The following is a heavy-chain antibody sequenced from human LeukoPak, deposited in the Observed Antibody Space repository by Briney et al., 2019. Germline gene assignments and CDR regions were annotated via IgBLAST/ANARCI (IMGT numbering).Heavy chain of an antibody. CDR1: GFTFSSYA. J-gene: IGHJ6*03. V-gene: IGHV3-23*01. Sequence: GGSLRLSCAASGFTFSSYAMSWVRQAPGKGLEWDSVISGSGGSTYYADSVRGRFTISRDNSKNTLYLQMNSLRGEDTAVYYCAKPYCSSTSCYNYYYMDVWGKGTTVTVSS. D-gene: IGHD2-2*02. CDR2: ISGSGGST. CDR3: AKPYCSSTSCYNYYYMDV.